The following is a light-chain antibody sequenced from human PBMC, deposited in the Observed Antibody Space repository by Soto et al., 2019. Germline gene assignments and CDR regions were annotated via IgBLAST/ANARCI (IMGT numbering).Light chain of an antibody. J-gene: IGKJ2*01. CDR2: WAS. V-gene: IGKV4-1*01. CDR3: QQYYSTPYT. CDR1: RTILYSSNSKNY. Sequence: DIVMTQSPDSLAVSLGERATIDCKSSRTILYSSNSKNYLAWYQQKPGQPPKLLIYWASTRESGVPDRFSGSGSGTDFTLTISSLQAEDVAVYYCQQYYSTPYTFVQGTKLEIK.